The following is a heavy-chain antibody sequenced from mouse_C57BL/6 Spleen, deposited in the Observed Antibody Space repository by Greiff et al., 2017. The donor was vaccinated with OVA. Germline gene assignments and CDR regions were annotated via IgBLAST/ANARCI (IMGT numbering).Heavy chain of an antibody. CDR3: ARPYYGSSRDYAMDY. CDR2: IYPGSGNT. CDR1: GYSFTSYY. D-gene: IGHD1-1*01. Sequence: QVQLQQSGPELVKPGASVKISCKASGYSFTSYYIPWVQQRPGQGLEWIGWIYPGSGNTKYNEKFKGKATLTADTSSSTAYMQLSSLTSEDSAVYYGARPYYGSSRDYAMDYGGQGTSVTVSS. V-gene: IGHV1-66*01. J-gene: IGHJ4*01.